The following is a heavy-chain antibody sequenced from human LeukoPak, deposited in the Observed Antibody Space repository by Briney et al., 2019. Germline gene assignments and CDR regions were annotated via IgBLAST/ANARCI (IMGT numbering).Heavy chain of an antibody. V-gene: IGHV3-23*01. CDR2: ISGSGGDT. D-gene: IGHD1-26*01. CDR3: AKEQAGLYTGRSEN. Sequence: GGSLRLSCAASGFTFSSYAMSWVRQAPGKGLEWVSAISGSGGDTYYADSVKGRFTISRDNSKNTLYLQMNSLRAEDTAVYYCAKEQAGLYTGRSENWGQGTLVTVSS. CDR1: GFTFSSYA. J-gene: IGHJ4*02.